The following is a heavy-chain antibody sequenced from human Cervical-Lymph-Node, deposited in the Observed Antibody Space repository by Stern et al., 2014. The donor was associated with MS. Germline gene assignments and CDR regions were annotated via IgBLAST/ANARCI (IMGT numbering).Heavy chain of an antibody. CDR2: IFYKGRT. Sequence: QLQLQESGPGLVKPSETLSLTCTVSGGSISTYYWSWIRQSPEKGLEWIGYIFYKGRTNYNPSIKSRVTISVDTSINQFSLNVSSVTAADTAVYYCARGRGISRVSDSWGQGTLVTVSS. D-gene: IGHD2/OR15-2a*01. CDR3: ARGRGISRVSDS. J-gene: IGHJ4*02. V-gene: IGHV4-59*01. CDR1: GGSISTYY.